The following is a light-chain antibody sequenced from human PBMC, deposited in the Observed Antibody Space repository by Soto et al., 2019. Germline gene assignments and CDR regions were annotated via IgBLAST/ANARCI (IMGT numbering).Light chain of an antibody. CDR2: DAS. CDR1: QSVSSS. Sequence: EIVLTQSPATLSLSPGETATLSCRASQSVSSSLAWYQQKPGQTPRLLSYDASNRATGSPARFSRSGSGTNFTLTVSSLAPDDFAVYYCQQRSSLPLSFGGGTKVEI. J-gene: IGKJ4*02. CDR3: QQRSSLPLS. V-gene: IGKV3-11*01.